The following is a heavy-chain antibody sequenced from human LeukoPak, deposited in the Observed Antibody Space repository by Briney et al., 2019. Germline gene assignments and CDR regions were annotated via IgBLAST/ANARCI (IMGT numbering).Heavy chain of an antibody. Sequence: GGSLRLSCAASGFTFSSYAMSWVRQAPGKGLEWVSAISGSGGSTYYADSVKGRFTISRDNSKNTLYLQMNSLRAEDTAVYCCAKGSIVVVPAAQFDPWGQGTLVTVSS. CDR3: AKGSIVVVPAAQFDP. CDR1: GFTFSSYA. J-gene: IGHJ5*02. V-gene: IGHV3-23*01. D-gene: IGHD2-2*01. CDR2: ISGSGGST.